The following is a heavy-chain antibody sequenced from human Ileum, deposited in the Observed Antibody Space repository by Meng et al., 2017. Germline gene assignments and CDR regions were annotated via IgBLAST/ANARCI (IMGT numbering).Heavy chain of an antibody. V-gene: IGHV4-4*02. CDR3: ARGVVSGSHYNTY. J-gene: IGHJ4*02. CDR2: IHHSGTT. D-gene: IGHD3-10*01. CDR1: GGSISSSIW. Sequence: QVQLQESGPGLVKPSGTLSLTCAFPGGSISSSIWWSWVRQPPEKGLEWIGEIHHSGTTNYSPSLKSRLTISVDKSKNQFSLKLQSVTAADTAVYFCARGVVSGSHYNTYWGQGILVTVSS.